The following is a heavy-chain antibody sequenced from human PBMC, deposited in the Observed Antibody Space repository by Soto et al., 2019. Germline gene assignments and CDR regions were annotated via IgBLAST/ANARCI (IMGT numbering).Heavy chain of an antibody. Sequence: PSETLSLTCTVSGGSISSSSYYWGWIRQPPGKGLEWIGSIYYSGSTYYNTSLKSRVTISVDTSKNQTYLKLSSVTAADTAVYYCARHAYDSSGFDAFDIWGQGTMVT. D-gene: IGHD3-22*01. CDR1: GGSISSSSYY. V-gene: IGHV4-39*01. J-gene: IGHJ3*02. CDR3: ARHAYDSSGFDAFDI. CDR2: IYYSGST.